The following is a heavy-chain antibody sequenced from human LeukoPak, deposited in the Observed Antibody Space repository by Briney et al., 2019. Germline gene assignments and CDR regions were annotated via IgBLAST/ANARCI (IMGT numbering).Heavy chain of an antibody. D-gene: IGHD5-24*01. Sequence: ASVKVSCKASGYTFTDYYMHWVRQAPGQGLEWMGWINPNSGGTNYAQKFQGRVSMTRDTSISTAYMDLSDLRSDDTAVYYCARGRNIEMTTMSGGSDYWGQGTLVTVSS. V-gene: IGHV1-2*02. CDR1: GYTFTDYY. CDR2: INPNSGGT. J-gene: IGHJ4*02. CDR3: ARGRNIEMTTMSGGSDY.